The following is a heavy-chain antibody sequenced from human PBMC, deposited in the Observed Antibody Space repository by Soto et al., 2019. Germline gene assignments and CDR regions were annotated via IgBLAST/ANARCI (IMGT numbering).Heavy chain of an antibody. D-gene: IGHD2-8*02. CDR3: ARGGLSVLYIDY. Sequence: EVQLLESWGGLVQPGGSLRLSCAASGFTFNSYAMSWVRQAPGKGLEWVSGISSSGVSTFYADSVKGRFTISRDNSKNTVYLQMNRLRAEDTAVYYCARGGLSVLYIDYWGQGTLVTVSP. CDR1: GFTFNSYA. V-gene: IGHV3-23*01. CDR2: ISSSGVST. J-gene: IGHJ4*02.